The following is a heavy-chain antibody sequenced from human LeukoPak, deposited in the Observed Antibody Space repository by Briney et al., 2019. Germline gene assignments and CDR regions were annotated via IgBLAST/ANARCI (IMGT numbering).Heavy chain of an antibody. V-gene: IGHV3-74*01. J-gene: IGHJ4*02. CDR1: GFTYSSYW. D-gene: IGHD4-23*01. CDR2: INSDGSLT. CDR3: AREGMRWPFFDH. Sequence: GGSLRLSCAASGFTYSSYWMQWVRQAPGKGLGWVSRINSDGSLTYYADSVKGRFTISRDNAKNTLYVQMNSLRVEDTAVYYCAREGMRWPFFDHWGQGTLVTVTS.